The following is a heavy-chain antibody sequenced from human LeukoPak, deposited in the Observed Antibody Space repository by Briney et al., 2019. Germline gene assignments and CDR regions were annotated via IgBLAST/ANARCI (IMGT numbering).Heavy chain of an antibody. CDR2: IYSGGST. Sequence: GSLILSGTVAGFTVSSNYMSWVRQAPGKGLEWVSVIYSGGSTYYADSVSGRFTISRDNSKNTVYLQMSSLRAEDTAVYYCARNHLLGNWYFDLWGRGALVTVSS. D-gene: IGHD1-26*01. J-gene: IGHJ2*01. CDR1: GFTVSSNY. V-gene: IGHV3-53*01. CDR3: ARNHLLGNWYFDL.